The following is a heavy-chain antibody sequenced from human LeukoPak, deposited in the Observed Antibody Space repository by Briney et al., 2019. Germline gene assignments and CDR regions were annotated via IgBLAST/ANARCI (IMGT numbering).Heavy chain of an antibody. V-gene: IGHV1-69*05. J-gene: IGHJ4*02. CDR3: ARARGRDYYPTDY. CDR2: IIPIFGTA. CDR1: GGTFSSYA. Sequence: ASVKVSCKASGGTFSSYAISWVRQAPGQGLEWMGRIIPIFGTANYAQKFQGRVTITTDESTSTAYMELSSLRSEDTAVYYCARARGRDYYPTDYWGQGTLVTVSS. D-gene: IGHD3-10*01.